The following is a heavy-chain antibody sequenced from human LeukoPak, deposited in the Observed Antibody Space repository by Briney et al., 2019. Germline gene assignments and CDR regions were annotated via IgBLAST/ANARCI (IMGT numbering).Heavy chain of an antibody. CDR2: ISYDGSNK. D-gene: IGHD1-26*01. CDR1: GFTFSSYA. Sequence: PGRSLRLSCAASGFTFSSYAMHWVRQAPGKGLEWVAVISYDGSNKYYADSVKGRFTISRDNSKNTLYLQMNSLRAEDTAVYYCARSESSVGATTSWGQGTLVTVSS. V-gene: IGHV3-30-3*01. CDR3: ARSESSVGATTS. J-gene: IGHJ5*02.